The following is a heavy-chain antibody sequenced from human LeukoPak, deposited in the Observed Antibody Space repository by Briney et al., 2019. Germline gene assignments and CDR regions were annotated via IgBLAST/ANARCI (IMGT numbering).Heavy chain of an antibody. Sequence: GGSLRLSCAASGFTFSRYGIQWVRQAPGKGLEWGALISYDGSNTYYADSVKGRFTISRDNSKNTVHLQMNSPRAEDTAVYYCGMALGYSDYDFDSWGQGTLVTVSS. V-gene: IGHV3-30*03. CDR2: ISYDGSNT. D-gene: IGHD5-12*01. CDR3: GMALGYSDYDFDS. J-gene: IGHJ4*02. CDR1: GFTFSRYG.